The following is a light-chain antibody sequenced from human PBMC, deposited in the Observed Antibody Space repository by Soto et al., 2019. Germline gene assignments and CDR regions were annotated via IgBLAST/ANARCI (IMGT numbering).Light chain of an antibody. V-gene: IGLV2-14*01. Sequence: QSALTQPASVSGSPGQSITISCTRTSSDVGGYNYVSWYQQHPGKAPKLMIYDVSNRPSGVSNRFSGSKSGNTASLTISGLQAEDEADYSCSSYTSGSTEPFGTGTKLTVL. CDR2: DVS. CDR3: SSYTSGSTEP. CDR1: SSDVGGYNY. J-gene: IGLJ1*01.